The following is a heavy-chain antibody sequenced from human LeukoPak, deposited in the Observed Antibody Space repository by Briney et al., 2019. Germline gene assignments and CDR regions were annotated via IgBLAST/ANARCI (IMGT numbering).Heavy chain of an antibody. CDR1: GYSISSGYD. D-gene: IGHD3-22*01. J-gene: IGHJ4*02. CDR3: ARSGYYDSSGYLDY. V-gene: IGHV4-38-2*02. CDR2: MYHSGST. Sequence: SETLSLTCTVSGYSISSGYDWGWIRQPPGKGLEWIGSMYHSGSTNYNPSLKSRVTISVDTSKNQFFLKLSSVTAADTAVYYCARSGYYDSSGYLDYWGQGTLVTVSS.